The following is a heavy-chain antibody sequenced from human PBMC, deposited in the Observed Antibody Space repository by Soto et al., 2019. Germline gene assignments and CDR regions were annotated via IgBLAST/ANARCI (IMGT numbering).Heavy chain of an antibody. D-gene: IGHD4-17*01. CDR3: ARTPYGDYPYYYYGMDV. Sequence: SVKVSCKASGGTFSSYAISWVRQAPGQGLEWMGGIIPILGTANYAQKFQGRVTITADESTSTAYMELSSLRSEDTAVYYCARTPYGDYPYYYYGMDVWGQGTTVTVSS. CDR1: GGTFSSYA. J-gene: IGHJ6*02. V-gene: IGHV1-69*13. CDR2: IIPILGTA.